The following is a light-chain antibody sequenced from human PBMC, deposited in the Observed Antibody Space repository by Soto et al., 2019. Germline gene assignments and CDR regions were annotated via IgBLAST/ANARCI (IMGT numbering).Light chain of an antibody. Sequence: IVLTKSPATLSLPPGERATLSCRASQSVSSSLAWYQQKPGQAPRLLIYGASSRATGIPDRFSGSGSGTDFTLTISSLEPEDFAVYYCQQYGSSPNTFGQGTRLEI. V-gene: IGKV3-20*01. CDR3: QQYGSSPNT. CDR2: GAS. J-gene: IGKJ5*01. CDR1: QSVSSS.